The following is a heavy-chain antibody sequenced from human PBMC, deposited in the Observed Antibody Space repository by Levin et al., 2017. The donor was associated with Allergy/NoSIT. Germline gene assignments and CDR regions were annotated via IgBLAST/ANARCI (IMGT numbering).Heavy chain of an antibody. CDR3: AIGRGYSGYGPFDY. J-gene: IGHJ4*02. V-gene: IGHV4-39*01. CDR2: IYYSGST. CDR1: GGSISSSSYY. Sequence: SQTLSLTCTVSGGSISSSSYYWGWIRQPPGKGLERIGSIYYSGSTYYNPSLKSRVTISVDTSKNQFSLKLSSVTAADTAVYYCAIGRGYSGYGPFDYWGQGTLVTVSS. D-gene: IGHD5-12*01.